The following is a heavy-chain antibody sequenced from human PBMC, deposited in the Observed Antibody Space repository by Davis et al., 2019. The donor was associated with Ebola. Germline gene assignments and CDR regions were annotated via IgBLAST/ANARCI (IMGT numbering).Heavy chain of an antibody. J-gene: IGHJ6*02. V-gene: IGHV5-51*01. Sequence: GESLKISCEGSGYSFITYWIGWVRQMPGKGLEWMGIIYPGDCDTRYSPSLQGQVIMSADKSISTAYLEWSSLKASDTAVYYCARGYYYYGMDVWGQGTTVTVSS. CDR1: GYSFITYW. CDR3: ARGYYYYGMDV. CDR2: IYPGDCDT.